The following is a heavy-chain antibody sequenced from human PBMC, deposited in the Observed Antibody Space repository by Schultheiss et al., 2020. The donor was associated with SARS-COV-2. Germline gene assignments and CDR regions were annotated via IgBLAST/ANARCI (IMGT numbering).Heavy chain of an antibody. CDR3: ARRTRDNDAFDI. V-gene: IGHV4-39*01. CDR1: GGSISSGGYY. Sequence: SQTLSLTCTVSGGSISSGGYYWSWIRQPPGKGLEWIGEINHSGSTNYNPSLKSRVTISVDTSKNQFSLKLSSVTAADTAVYYCARRTRDNDAFDIWGQGTMVTVSS. CDR2: INHSGST. J-gene: IGHJ3*02.